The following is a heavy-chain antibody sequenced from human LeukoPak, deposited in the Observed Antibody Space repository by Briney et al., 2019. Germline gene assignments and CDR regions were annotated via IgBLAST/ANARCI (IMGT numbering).Heavy chain of an antibody. D-gene: IGHD6-19*01. CDR1: GFTFSSYS. J-gene: IGHJ4*02. Sequence: GGSLRLSCAASGFTFSSYSMNWVRQAPGKGLEWVSSISGSSGYIYYADSPKGRFTISRDNAKNSLYLQMNSLRAEDTAVYYCARDKYSSRSYYFDYWGQGTLVTVSS. V-gene: IGHV3-21*01. CDR2: ISGSSGYI. CDR3: ARDKYSSRSYYFDY.